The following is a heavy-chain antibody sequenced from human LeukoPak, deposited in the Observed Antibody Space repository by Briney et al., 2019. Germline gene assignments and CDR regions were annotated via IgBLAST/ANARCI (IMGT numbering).Heavy chain of an antibody. D-gene: IGHD2-2*01. V-gene: IGHV4-38-2*02. J-gene: IGHJ4*02. CDR3: ARGRLGYCSSTSCYPSYFDY. CDR1: GYSISSGYY. Sequence: SETLSLTCTVSGYSISSGYYWGWIRQPPGKGLEWIGSIYHSGSTYYNPSLKSRVTISVDTSKNQFSLKLSSVTAADTAVYYCARGRLGYCSSTSCYPSYFDYWGQGTLVTVSS. CDR2: IYHSGST.